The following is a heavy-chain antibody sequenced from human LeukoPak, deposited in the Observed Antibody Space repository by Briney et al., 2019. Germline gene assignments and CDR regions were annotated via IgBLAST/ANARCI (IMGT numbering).Heavy chain of an antibody. D-gene: IGHD3-3*01. J-gene: IGHJ4*02. V-gene: IGHV1-69*04. CDR3: ARGNERFLEWLLAPHFDY. CDR2: IIPILGIA. CDR1: GGTFSSYA. Sequence: SVKVSCKASGGTFSSYAISWVRQAPGQGLEWMGRIIPILGIANYAQKFQGRVTITADTSTSTAYMELRSLRSDDTAVYYCARGNERFLEWLLAPHFDYWGQGTLVTVSS.